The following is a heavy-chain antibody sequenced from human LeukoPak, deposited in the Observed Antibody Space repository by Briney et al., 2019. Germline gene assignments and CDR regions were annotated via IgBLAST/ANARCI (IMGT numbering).Heavy chain of an antibody. CDR3: ARDYRSTSGRSIDY. J-gene: IGHJ4*02. CDR1: GFTLSDYY. Sequence: GGSLRLSCAASGFTLSDYYMSWIRQAPGKGLEWVSYSSSSGSTIYYADSVKGRFTISRDNAKNSLFLQMNSLRVEDTAVYFCARDYRSTSGRSIDYWGQGSLVTVSS. V-gene: IGHV3-11*04. D-gene: IGHD6-6*01. CDR2: SSSSGSTI.